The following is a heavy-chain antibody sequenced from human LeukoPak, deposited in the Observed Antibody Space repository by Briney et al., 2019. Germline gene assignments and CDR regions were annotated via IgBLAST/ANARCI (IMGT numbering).Heavy chain of an antibody. CDR2: IIPIFGTA. V-gene: IGHV1-69*13. D-gene: IGHD6-19*01. CDR1: GGTFSSYA. Sequence: SVKVSCKASGGTFSSYAISWVRQAPGQGLEWMGGIIPIFGTANYAQKFQGRVTITADESTSTAYMELSSLRSEDTAVYYCARSGWQTRDFDYWGQGTLVTVSS. CDR3: ARSGWQTRDFDY. J-gene: IGHJ4*02.